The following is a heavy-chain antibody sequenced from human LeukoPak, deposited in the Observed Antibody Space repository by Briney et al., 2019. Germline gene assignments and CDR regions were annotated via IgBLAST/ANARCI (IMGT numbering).Heavy chain of an antibody. CDR1: GFTFSSYA. CDR3: ARWGTEYSGYDGPGGGNYGMDV. CDR2: ISYDGSNK. D-gene: IGHD5-12*01. V-gene: IGHV3-30*14. J-gene: IGHJ6*02. Sequence: GGSLRLSCAASGFTFSSYAMHWVRQTPGKGLEWVAVISYDGSNKYYADSVKGRFTISRDNSKNTLYLQMGSLRAEDMAVYYCARWGTEYSGYDGPGGGNYGMDVWGQGTTVTVSS.